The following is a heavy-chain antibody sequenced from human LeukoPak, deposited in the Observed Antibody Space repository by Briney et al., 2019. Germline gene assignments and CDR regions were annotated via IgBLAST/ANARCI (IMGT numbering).Heavy chain of an antibody. CDR1: GFTFSSYS. V-gene: IGHV3-21*01. CDR3: ARAHCSSTSCQYFQH. D-gene: IGHD2-2*01. J-gene: IGHJ1*01. Sequence: GGSLRLSCAASGFTFSSYSMNWVRQAPEKGLEWVSSISSSSSYIYYADSVKGRFTISRDNAKNSLYLQMNSLRAEDTAVYYFARAHCSSTSCQYFQHWGQGTLVTVSS. CDR2: ISSSSSYI.